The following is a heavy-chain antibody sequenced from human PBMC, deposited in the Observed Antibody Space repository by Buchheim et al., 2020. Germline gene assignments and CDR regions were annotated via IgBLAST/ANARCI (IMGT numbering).Heavy chain of an antibody. Sequence: QVQLVESGGGVVQPGRSLRLSCAASGFTFSSYAMHWVRQAPGKGLEWVAVISYDGSNKYYADSVKGRFPISRDNSKNTLYLQMNSLRAEDTAVYYCARTEQRSYGMDVWGQGTT. CDR1: GFTFSSYA. D-gene: IGHD6-25*01. J-gene: IGHJ6*02. V-gene: IGHV3-30*14. CDR2: ISYDGSNK. CDR3: ARTEQRSYGMDV.